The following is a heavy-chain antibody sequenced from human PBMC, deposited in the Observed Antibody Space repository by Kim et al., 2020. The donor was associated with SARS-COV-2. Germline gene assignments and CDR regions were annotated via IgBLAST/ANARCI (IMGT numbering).Heavy chain of an antibody. CDR3: AKGMIDH. Sequence: GSGAKTSNAESGQGRFTISRDNSKGTVELQMNSLRPEDTAIYECAKGMIDHWGQGSLVTVSS. J-gene: IGHJ5*02. V-gene: IGHV3-23*01. CDR2: GSGAKT.